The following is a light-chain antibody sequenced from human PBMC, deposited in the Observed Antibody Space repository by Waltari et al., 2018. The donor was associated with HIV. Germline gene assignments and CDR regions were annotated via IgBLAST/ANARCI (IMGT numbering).Light chain of an antibody. Sequence: QSTLTQPPSASGSPGQSVTISSTGTSSDIGCYNYGSCYQQHPGKAPKLIMTEVTKRPSGVPDRFSGSKSGNTASLTVSGLQADDEALYYCSSFAPTNKFYVLFGGGTTLTVL. CDR3: SSFAPTNKFYVL. J-gene: IGLJ2*01. CDR1: SSDIGCYNY. CDR2: EVT. V-gene: IGLV2-8*01.